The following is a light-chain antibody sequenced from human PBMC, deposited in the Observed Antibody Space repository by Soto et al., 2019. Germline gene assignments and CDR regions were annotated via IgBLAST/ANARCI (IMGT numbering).Light chain of an antibody. J-gene: IGKJ2*01. CDR1: QTTTSW. Sequence: DIQMTQSPSTLSASVGDRVTITCRASQTTTSWLAWYQQKPGKAPKLLIYKASSLESGVPSRFSGSGSGTEFTLTISSRQPDDFASYYCQQYSSYSYTFGQGTKLEIK. CDR2: KAS. V-gene: IGKV1-5*03. CDR3: QQYSSYSYT.